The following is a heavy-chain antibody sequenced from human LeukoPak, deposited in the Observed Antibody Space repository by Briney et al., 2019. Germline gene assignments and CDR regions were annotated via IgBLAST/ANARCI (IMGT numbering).Heavy chain of an antibody. CDR1: GFTFSSYA. V-gene: IGHV3-23*01. D-gene: IGHD2-15*01. J-gene: IGHJ4*02. CDR2: IGDST. Sequence: AGGSLRLSCEASGFTFSSYAMSWVRQAPGKGLEWVSVIGDSTFYQGSVKGRFTISRDSSKNTLYLEMNSLRVEDTAVYYCAKGRGGSSYSTLDSWGQGTLVTVSS. CDR3: AKGRGGSSYSTLDS.